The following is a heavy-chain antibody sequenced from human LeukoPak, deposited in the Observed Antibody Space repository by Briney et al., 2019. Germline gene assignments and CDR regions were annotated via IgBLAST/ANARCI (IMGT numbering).Heavy chain of an antibody. Sequence: PGGSLRLSCAASGXTFSNYEVNWVRQAPGKGLEWVSYLSSSGSTIYYADSVKGRFTISRDNAKNSLYLQMNSLRAEDTAVYYCARDDSYGLDYWGQGTRVTVSS. CDR3: ARDDSYGLDY. J-gene: IGHJ4*02. CDR1: GXTFSNYE. CDR2: LSSSGSTI. D-gene: IGHD5-18*01. V-gene: IGHV3-48*03.